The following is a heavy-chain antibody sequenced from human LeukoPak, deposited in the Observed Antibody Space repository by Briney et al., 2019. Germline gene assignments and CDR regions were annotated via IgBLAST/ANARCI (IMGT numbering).Heavy chain of an antibody. CDR2: INWNGGST. CDR3: ARDRVPDYYYMDV. V-gene: IGHV3-20*04. CDR1: GFTFDDYG. Sequence: GGSLRLSCAASGFTFDDYGKSWVRQAPGKGLEWVSGINWNGGSTGYADSVKGRFTISRDNAKNSLYLQMNSLRAEDTALYYCARDRVPDYYYMDVWGKGTTVTVSS. J-gene: IGHJ6*03. D-gene: IGHD1-1*01.